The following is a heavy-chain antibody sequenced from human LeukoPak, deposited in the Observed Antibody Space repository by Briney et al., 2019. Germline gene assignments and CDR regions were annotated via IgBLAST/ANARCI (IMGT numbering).Heavy chain of an antibody. CDR1: GGSISSYY. CDR2: IYTSGST. D-gene: IGHD2-2*01. CDR3: ARQEGSVPAATIDY. J-gene: IGHJ4*02. Sequence: PSETLSLTCTVSGGSISSYYWSWIRQPAGKGLEWIGRIYTSGSTNYNPSLKSRVTISVDTSKNQFSLKLSSVTAADTAVYYCARQEGSVPAATIDYWGQGTLVTVSS. V-gene: IGHV4-4*07.